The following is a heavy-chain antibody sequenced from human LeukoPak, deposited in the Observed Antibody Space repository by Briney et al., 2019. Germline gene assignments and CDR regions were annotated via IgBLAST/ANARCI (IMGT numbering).Heavy chain of an antibody. D-gene: IGHD2-2*02. V-gene: IGHV3-30-3*01. Sequence: GGSLRLSCAASGFTFSSYAMHWVRHAPGKGLEWVAVISYDGGNKYYADSVKGRFTISRDNSKNTLYLQMNSLRAEDTAVYYCARDYCSSTSCYILGYYYYGMDVWGQGTTVTVSS. CDR3: ARDYCSSTSCYILGYYYYGMDV. J-gene: IGHJ6*02. CDR1: GFTFSSYA. CDR2: ISYDGGNK.